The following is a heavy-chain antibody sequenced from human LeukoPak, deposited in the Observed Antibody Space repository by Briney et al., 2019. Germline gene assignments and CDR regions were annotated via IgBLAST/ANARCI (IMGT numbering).Heavy chain of an antibody. Sequence: GGSLRLSCAASGFTFSNYCMHWVRHRPGKELVLISRINSDGSSTSYADSVKGRLTISRDNPKHTLYLQMNSLRVEDTAVYYCARGGFGGYDSSFDYWGQGTLVTVSS. D-gene: IGHD5-12*01. V-gene: IGHV3-74*01. J-gene: IGHJ4*02. CDR1: GFTFSNYC. CDR2: INSDGSST. CDR3: ARGGFGGYDSSFDY.